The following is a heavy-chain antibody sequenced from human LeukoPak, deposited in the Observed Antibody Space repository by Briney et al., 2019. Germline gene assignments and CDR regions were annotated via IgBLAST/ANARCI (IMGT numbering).Heavy chain of an antibody. Sequence: ASVKVSCKASGGTFSSYAISWMRQAPGQGPEWMGRINPNSGATNYAQKFQGRVTMTRDTSISTAYMDLSSLTSDDTAVYYCARGRDWNYLYWGQGTLVTVSS. D-gene: IGHD1-7*01. CDR1: GGTFSSYA. CDR3: ARGRDWNYLY. J-gene: IGHJ4*02. V-gene: IGHV1-2*06. CDR2: INPNSGAT.